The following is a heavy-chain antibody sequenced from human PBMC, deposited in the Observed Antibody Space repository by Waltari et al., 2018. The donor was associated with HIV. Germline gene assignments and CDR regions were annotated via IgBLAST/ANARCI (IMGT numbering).Heavy chain of an antibody. CDR3: ARSEVAVGGAAFDY. CDR1: GFTFDYYG. D-gene: IGHD6-19*01. Sequence: EVQLVESGGGVVRPGGSLRLSCAASGFTFDYYGMSWVRQAPGKGLEWVAGINWNGWSRGYADSVKGRFTISRDNAKNSLYLQMNSLRAEDTALYHCARSEVAVGGAAFDYWGQGTLVTVSS. V-gene: IGHV3-20*01. CDR2: INWNGWSR. J-gene: IGHJ4*02.